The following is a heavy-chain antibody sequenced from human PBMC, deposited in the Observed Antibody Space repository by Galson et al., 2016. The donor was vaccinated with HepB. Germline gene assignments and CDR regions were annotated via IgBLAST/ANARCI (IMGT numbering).Heavy chain of an antibody. CDR2: FYPGDSEI. CDR1: GYVFSSYW. V-gene: IGHV5-51*01. CDR3: AVLVSSRAPYDS. Sequence: QSGAEVKKPGESLKISCKGEGYVFSSYWIAWVRQTPDKGLEWMGLFYPGDSEIRYSPSFQGQVTFSADKSINTAYMHWSSLKASDTAISYGAVLVSSRAPYDSWGQGTLVTVSS. J-gene: IGHJ4*02. D-gene: IGHD2-8*02.